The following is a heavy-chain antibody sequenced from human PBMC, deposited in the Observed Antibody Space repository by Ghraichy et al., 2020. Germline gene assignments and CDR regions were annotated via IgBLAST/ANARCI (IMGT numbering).Heavy chain of an antibody. Sequence: ASVKVSCKASGYTFTSYDINWVRQATGQGLEWMGWMNPNSGNTGYAQKFQGRVTMTRNTSISTAYMELSSLRSEDTAVYYCAREKIALDAFDIWGQGTMVTVSS. CDR2: MNPNSGNT. J-gene: IGHJ3*02. D-gene: IGHD2/OR15-2a*01. CDR3: AREKIALDAFDI. CDR1: GYTFTSYD. V-gene: IGHV1-8*01.